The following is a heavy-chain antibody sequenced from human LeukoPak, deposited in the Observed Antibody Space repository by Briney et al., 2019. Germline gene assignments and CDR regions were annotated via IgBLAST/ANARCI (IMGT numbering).Heavy chain of an antibody. CDR1: GFTFSDYY. CDR3: AKDLVGAPGFDY. J-gene: IGHJ4*02. D-gene: IGHD1-26*01. CDR2: ISGSGGST. V-gene: IGHV3-23*01. Sequence: GGSLRLSCAASGFTFSDYYMSWVRQAPGKGLEWVSAISGSGGSTCYADSVKGRFTISRDNSKNTLYLQMNSLRAEDTAVYYCAKDLVGAPGFDYWGQGTLVTVSS.